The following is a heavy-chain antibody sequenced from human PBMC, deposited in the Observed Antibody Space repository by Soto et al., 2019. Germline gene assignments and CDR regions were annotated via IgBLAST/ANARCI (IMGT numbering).Heavy chain of an antibody. Sequence: SETLSLTCAVSVGSISSGGYSWSWIRQPPGKGLEWIGYIYHSGSTYYNPSLKSRVTISVDRSKNQFSLKLSSVTAADTAVYYCARAGAARPGGYYYYGMDVWGQGTTVTVSS. D-gene: IGHD6-6*01. CDR2: IYHSGST. CDR1: VGSISSGGYS. CDR3: ARAGAARPGGYYYYGMDV. J-gene: IGHJ6*02. V-gene: IGHV4-30-2*01.